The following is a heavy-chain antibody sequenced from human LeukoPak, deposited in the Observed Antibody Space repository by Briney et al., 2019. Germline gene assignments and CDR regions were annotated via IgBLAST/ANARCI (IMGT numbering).Heavy chain of an antibody. J-gene: IGHJ3*01. CDR3: ARDHPRSTGWHGRVEAFDL. D-gene: IGHD6-19*01. CDR1: GFIFVGYY. Sequence: ASVKVSCKGSGFIFVGYYLHWGRQAPGQGLEWMGRINLNSGGTSYAQKFQGRVTMTRDTSITTAYIDLSSLRFDDTAVYYCARDHPRSTGWHGRVEAFDLWGQGTTVTVSS. V-gene: IGHV1-2*02. CDR2: INLNSGGT.